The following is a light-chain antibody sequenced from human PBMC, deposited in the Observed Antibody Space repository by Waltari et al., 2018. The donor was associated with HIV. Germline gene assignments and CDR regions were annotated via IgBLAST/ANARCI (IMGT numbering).Light chain of an antibody. V-gene: IGKV1-5*03. CDR2: KAS. CDR1: QSISNW. J-gene: IGKJ4*01. Sequence: DIQMTQSLSTVSASVGDKIIITCRASQSISNWLAWFQQKPGKAPKLLIYKASNLGSGIPSRFSGSGSVTEFTLTINSLQPDDFATYFCQQYSSDPLTFGRGTRVEVK. CDR3: QQYSSDPLT.